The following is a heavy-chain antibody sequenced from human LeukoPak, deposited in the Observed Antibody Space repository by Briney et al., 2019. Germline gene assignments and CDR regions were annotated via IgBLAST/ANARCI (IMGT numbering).Heavy chain of an antibody. Sequence: GGSLRLSCAASGFTFSSYSMNWVRQAPGKGLEWVSSISSSSSYIYYADSVKGRFTISRDNAKNSLYPQMNSLRAEDTAVYYCARDPGSRGWFDPWGREPWSPSPQ. CDR1: GFTFSSYS. V-gene: IGHV3-21*01. D-gene: IGHD2-2*01. CDR3: ARDPGSRGWFDP. J-gene: IGHJ5*02. CDR2: ISSSSSYI.